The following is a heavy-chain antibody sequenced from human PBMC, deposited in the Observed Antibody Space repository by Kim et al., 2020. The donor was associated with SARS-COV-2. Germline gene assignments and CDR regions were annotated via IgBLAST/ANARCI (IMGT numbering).Heavy chain of an antibody. CDR3: AKDPQGD. Sequence: GGSLRLSCAASGFTFSNSAMSWVRQTPGKGLEWVSAINDGGGSTYYADSVKGRFTISRDNSKNTLYLQMNSLRAEDTAVYYCAKDPQGDWGQGTLVTVSS. CDR1: GFTFSNSA. CDR2: INDGGGST. J-gene: IGHJ4*02. V-gene: IGHV3-23*01.